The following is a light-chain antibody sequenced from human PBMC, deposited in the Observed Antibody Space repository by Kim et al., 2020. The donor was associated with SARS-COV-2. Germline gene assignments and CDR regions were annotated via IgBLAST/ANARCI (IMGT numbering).Light chain of an antibody. CDR1: SLRSYY. CDR2: GKN. J-gene: IGLJ2*01. Sequence: ALGQTVRITCQGDSLRSYYASWYQQKPGQAPVIVIYGKNNRPSGIPDRFSGSSSGNTASLTITGAQAEDEADYYCNSRDSSGNHLVFGGGTKVTVL. CDR3: NSRDSSGNHLV. V-gene: IGLV3-19*01.